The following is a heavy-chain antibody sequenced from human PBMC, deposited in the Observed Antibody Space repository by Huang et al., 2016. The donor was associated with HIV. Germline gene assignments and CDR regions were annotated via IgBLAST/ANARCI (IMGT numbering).Heavy chain of an antibody. CDR2: MNSDEGIT. CDR3: ARDPRIQSWLNFFDY. D-gene: IGHD3-22*01. Sequence: EVQLVQFGGGLVQPGGSLRLSCAASGFSISSYWMPWVRQAPWKGLVWVSRMNSDEGITSYADSVKSRISISRDNANNTLYLQMNSLRADDTAVYYCARDPRIQSWLNFFDYWGQGTLVSVSS. V-gene: IGHV3-74*01. CDR1: GFSISSYW. J-gene: IGHJ4*02.